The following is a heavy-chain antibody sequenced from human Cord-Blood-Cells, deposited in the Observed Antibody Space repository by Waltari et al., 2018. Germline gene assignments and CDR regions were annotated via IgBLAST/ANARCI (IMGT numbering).Heavy chain of an antibody. Sequence: QVQLQQWGAGLLKPSETLSLTCAVYGGSFSGYYWSWIRQPPGKGLEWIGEINHSGSTNYNPALKSRVTISVDTSKNQFSLKLSSVTAADTAVYYCARGWDDFWSGYYPDYYYYYGMDVWGQGTTVTVSS. CDR2: INHSGST. CDR1: GGSFSGYY. J-gene: IGHJ6*02. D-gene: IGHD3-3*01. V-gene: IGHV4-34*01. CDR3: ARGWDDFWSGYYPDYYYYYGMDV.